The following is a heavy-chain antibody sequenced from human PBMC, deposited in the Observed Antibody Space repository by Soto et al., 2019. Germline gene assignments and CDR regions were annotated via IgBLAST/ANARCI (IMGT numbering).Heavy chain of an antibody. J-gene: IGHJ4*02. V-gene: IGHV4-31*03. D-gene: IGHD3-16*02. CDR2: MYYSGST. CDR1: CGSISGGGYY. CDR3: AFQHYDYVWGSYRREMGPLY. Sequence: SETLSLTCTVSCGSISGGGYYWSWIRQHPGKGLEWIGYMYYSGSTYYNPSLKSRVAISVDTSKNQFSLQPSSVTAADTAVYYCAFQHYDYVWGSYRREMGPLYWGQGTMVTVSS.